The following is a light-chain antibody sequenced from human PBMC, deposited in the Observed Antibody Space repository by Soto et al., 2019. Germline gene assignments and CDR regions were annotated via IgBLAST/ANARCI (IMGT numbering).Light chain of an antibody. V-gene: IGKV3-20*01. J-gene: IGKJ2*01. CDR3: QQYGSAYMYT. CDR2: VAS. CDR1: QSLSGNY. Sequence: EIVLTQSPGTLSLSPGERATLSCRASQSLSGNYLAGYQQKPGQPPRLLIYVASTRATGITDRFSGSGSGTDFSLPISRLEPEDFAVYNCQQYGSAYMYTFGQGTKLEI.